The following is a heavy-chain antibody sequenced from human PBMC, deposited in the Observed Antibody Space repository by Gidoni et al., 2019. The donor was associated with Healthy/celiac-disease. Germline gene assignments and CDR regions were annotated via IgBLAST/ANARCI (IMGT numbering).Heavy chain of an antibody. CDR2: ISSSSSTI. D-gene: IGHD3-22*01. V-gene: IGHV3-48*01. Sequence: EVQLVESGGGLVLPGGPLILLCAAAGFIFSSYSMNWVRQAQGKGLEWVSYISSSSSTIYYADSVKGRFTISRDNAKNSLYLQMNSLRAEDTAVYYCARDDIYYDSKDYWGQGTLVTVSS. J-gene: IGHJ4*02. CDR1: GFIFSSYS. CDR3: ARDDIYYDSKDY.